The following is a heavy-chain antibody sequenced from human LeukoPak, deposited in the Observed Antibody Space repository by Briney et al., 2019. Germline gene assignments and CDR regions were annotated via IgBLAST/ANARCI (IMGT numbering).Heavy chain of an antibody. Sequence: PSETLSLTCTVSGGSISSYYWSWIRQPPGKGLEWIGYIYYSGSTNYNPSLKSRVTISVDTSKNQFSLKLSSVTAADTAVYYCARQGVTMVRGVKNNWFDPWGQGTLVTVSS. J-gene: IGHJ5*02. D-gene: IGHD3-10*01. V-gene: IGHV4-59*08. CDR3: ARQGVTMVRGVKNNWFDP. CDR2: IYYSGST. CDR1: GGSISSYY.